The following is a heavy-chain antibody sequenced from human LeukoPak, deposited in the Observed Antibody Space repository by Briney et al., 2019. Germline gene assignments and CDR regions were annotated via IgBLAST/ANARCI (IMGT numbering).Heavy chain of an antibody. CDR2: IIPIFGTA. CDR3: ARRRDGYNYYFDY. J-gene: IGHJ4*02. CDR1: GGTFSGYA. Sequence: SVKVSCKASGGTFSGYAISWVRQAPGQGLEWMGGIIPIFGTANYAQKFQGRVTITTDESTSTAYMELSSLRSEDTAVYYCARRRDGYNYYFDYWGQGTLVTVSS. D-gene: IGHD5-24*01. V-gene: IGHV1-69*05.